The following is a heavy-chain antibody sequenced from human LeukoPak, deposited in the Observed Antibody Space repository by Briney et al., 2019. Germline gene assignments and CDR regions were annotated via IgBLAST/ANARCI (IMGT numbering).Heavy chain of an antibody. J-gene: IGHJ6*03. CDR2: INPNSGGT. Sequence: ASVKVSCKASGYTFTGYYMHWVRQAPGQGLEWMGWINPNSGGTNYAQKFQGRVTMTRDTSISTAYMELSRLRSDDTAVYYCARDRGTSCYPSSCYYYYYYMDVWGKGTTVTVSS. D-gene: IGHD2-2*01. V-gene: IGHV1-2*02. CDR1: GYTFTGYY. CDR3: ARDRGTSCYPSSCYYYYYYMDV.